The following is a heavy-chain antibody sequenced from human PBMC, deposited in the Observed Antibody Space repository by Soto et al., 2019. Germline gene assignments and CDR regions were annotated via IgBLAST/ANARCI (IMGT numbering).Heavy chain of an antibody. Sequence: ESLKVYCQCSGDKFSNFSIALVLQMPGRGLEWMGIIYIGDSDTRYSPSFRGLVTISADRSISTAYLQIRSLTASATAISYCARALTGVTHPYHFANWGQGTPVTV. J-gene: IGHJ4*02. CDR1: GDKFSNFS. D-gene: IGHD3-9*01. CDR3: ARALTGVTHPYHFAN. V-gene: IGHV5-51*06. CDR2: IYIGDSDT.